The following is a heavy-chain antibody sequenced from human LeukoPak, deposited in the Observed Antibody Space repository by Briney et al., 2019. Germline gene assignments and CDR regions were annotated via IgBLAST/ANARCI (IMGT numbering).Heavy chain of an antibody. J-gene: IGHJ4*02. Sequence: ASVKVSCKASGYTFTGYYMHWVRQAPGQGLEWMGRINPNSGGTNYAQKFQGRVTMTRDTSIGTAYMELSRLRSDDTAVSYCARDFLPGIAAAGDLFDYWGQGTLVTVSS. CDR2: INPNSGGT. CDR3: ARDFLPGIAAAGDLFDY. D-gene: IGHD6-13*01. V-gene: IGHV1-2*06. CDR1: GYTFTGYY.